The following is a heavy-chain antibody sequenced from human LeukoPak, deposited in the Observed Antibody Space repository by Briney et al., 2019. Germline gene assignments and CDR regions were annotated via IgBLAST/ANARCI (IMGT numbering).Heavy chain of an antibody. Sequence: PSETLSLTSTVSGGSISSGDYYWSWIRQPPGKGLEWIGYIYYSGSTYYNPSLKSRVTISVDTSKNQFSLKLSSVTAADTAVYYCARGPGRIEYSGSYGWGQGTLVTVSS. D-gene: IGHD1-26*01. CDR1: GGSISSGDYY. J-gene: IGHJ4*02. CDR2: IYYSGST. CDR3: ARGPGRIEYSGSYG. V-gene: IGHV4-30-4*01.